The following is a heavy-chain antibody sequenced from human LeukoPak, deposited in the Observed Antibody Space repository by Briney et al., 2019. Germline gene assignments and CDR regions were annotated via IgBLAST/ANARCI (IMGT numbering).Heavy chain of an antibody. V-gene: IGHV3-48*03. CDR2: ISSSGSTI. Sequence: GGSLRLSCAASGFTFSSYEMNWVRQAPGKGLEWVSYISSSGSTIYYADSVKGRFTISGDNAKNSLYLQMNSLRAEDTAVYYCARSYGDYDWYFDLWGRGTLVTVSS. J-gene: IGHJ2*01. CDR3: ARSYGDYDWYFDL. CDR1: GFTFSSYE. D-gene: IGHD4-17*01.